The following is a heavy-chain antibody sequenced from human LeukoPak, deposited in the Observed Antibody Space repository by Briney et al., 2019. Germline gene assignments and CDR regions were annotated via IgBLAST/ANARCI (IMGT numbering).Heavy chain of an antibody. J-gene: IGHJ3*02. CDR1: GFTFSSYA. Sequence: GGSLRLSCAASGFTFSSYAMSWVRQVPGKGLEWVSVISGSGDNTYYADSVKGRFTISRDNSKNMLYLQMNSLRAEDTAVYYCAKTPSYYDSYAFDIRGQGTMVTVSS. CDR3: AKTPSYYDSYAFDI. D-gene: IGHD3-22*01. V-gene: IGHV3-23*01. CDR2: ISGSGDNT.